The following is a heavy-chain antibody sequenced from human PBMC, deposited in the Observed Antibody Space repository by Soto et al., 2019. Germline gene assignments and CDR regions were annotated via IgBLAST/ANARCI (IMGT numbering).Heavy chain of an antibody. CDR3: ARDRGSSWYFFTTRHDAFDI. CDR1: GVNFSSYS. J-gene: IGHJ3*02. CDR2: ISSSSSTI. D-gene: IGHD6-13*01. V-gene: IGHV3-48*01. Sequence: GGSLRLSCAASGVNFSSYSMNWVRQAPGKGLEWVSYISSSSSTIYYADSVKGRFTISRDNAKNSLYLQMNSLRAEDTAVYYCARDRGSSWYFFTTRHDAFDIWGQGTMVTVSS.